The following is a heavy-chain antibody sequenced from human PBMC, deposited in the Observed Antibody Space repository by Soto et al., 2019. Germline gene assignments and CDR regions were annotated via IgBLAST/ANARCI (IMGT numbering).Heavy chain of an antibody. V-gene: IGHV3-7*01. Sequence: GGSLRLSCVDSTFTFSSNRMSWVLQAPGKGLEWVANIKQEGSEKYYVDSVKGRFTISRDNAKNSLFLQMNSLRAEDTALYYCARRYCSGASCYFDDWGQGTLVTVSS. CDR1: TFTFSSNR. CDR3: ARRYCSGASCYFDD. CDR2: IKQEGSEK. J-gene: IGHJ4*02. D-gene: IGHD2-15*01.